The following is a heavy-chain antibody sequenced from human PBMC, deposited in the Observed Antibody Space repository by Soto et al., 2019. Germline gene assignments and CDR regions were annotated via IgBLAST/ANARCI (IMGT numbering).Heavy chain of an antibody. CDR3: ARDSGYGSGSSVNHYLEY. CDR1: GYTLTELS. Sequence: APVSVSCKVSGYTLTELSMHWVRQAHGKGLEWMGGFDPEDGETIYAQKFQGRVTMTEDTSTDTAYMELSSLRAEDTAVYYCARDSGYGSGSSVNHYLEYWGHGTLVTVSS. J-gene: IGHJ4*01. D-gene: IGHD3-10*01. CDR2: FDPEDGET. V-gene: IGHV1-24*01.